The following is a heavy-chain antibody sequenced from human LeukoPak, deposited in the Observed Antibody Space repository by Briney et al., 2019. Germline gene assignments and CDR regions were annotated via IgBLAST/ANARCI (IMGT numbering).Heavy chain of an antibody. V-gene: IGHV1-69*04. D-gene: IGHD6-13*01. Sequence: ASVKVSCKASGGTFSSYAISWVRQAPGQGLEWMGRIIPILGIANYAQKFQGRVTITAAKSTSTAYMELSSLRSEDTAVYYCARDSYSSSWYAGAFDIWGQGTMVTVSS. CDR1: GGTFSSYA. CDR2: IIPILGIA. J-gene: IGHJ3*02. CDR3: ARDSYSSSWYAGAFDI.